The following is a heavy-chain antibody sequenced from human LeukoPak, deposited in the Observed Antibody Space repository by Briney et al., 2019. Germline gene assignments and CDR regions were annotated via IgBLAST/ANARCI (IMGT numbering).Heavy chain of an antibody. D-gene: IGHD3-10*01. V-gene: IGHV3-30*18. CDR1: GFTFSSYG. Sequence: GGSLRLSCAASGFTFSSYGMHWVRQAPGKGLEWVAVISYDGSNKYYADSVKGRFTISRDNSKNTLYLQMNSLRAEDTAVYYCAKGPYYYGSGSPYYLDYWGQGTLVTVSS. CDR2: ISYDGSNK. J-gene: IGHJ4*02. CDR3: AKGPYYYGSGSPYYLDY.